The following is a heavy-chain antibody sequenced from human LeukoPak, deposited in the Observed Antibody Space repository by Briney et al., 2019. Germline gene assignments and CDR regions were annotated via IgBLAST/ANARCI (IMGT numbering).Heavy chain of an antibody. V-gene: IGHV3-30*02. Sequence: GGSLTLSCAASGFTFSSYGMHWVRQAPGKGLEWVAFIRNDGSNKYYADSVRRRFTISRDNSKNTLYQQMNSLRAEDTAVYDCAKDQFRIAAAGFDYWGQETEVTVST. CDR1: GFTFSSYG. CDR3: AKDQFRIAAAGFDY. J-gene: IGHJ4*02. D-gene: IGHD6-13*01. CDR2: IRNDGSNK.